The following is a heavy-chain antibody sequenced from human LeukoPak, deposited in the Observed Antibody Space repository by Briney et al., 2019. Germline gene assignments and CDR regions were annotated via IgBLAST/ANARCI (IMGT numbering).Heavy chain of an antibody. J-gene: IGHJ4*02. CDR2: ISSSSTYI. V-gene: IGHV3-21*01. CDR3: ATLPPNYDSSGYSYLQDY. D-gene: IGHD3-22*01. CDR1: GFTFSSYS. Sequence: GGSLRLSCAASGFTFSSYSMNWVRQAPGKGLEWVSSISSSSTYIYYADPVKGRFTISRDNAKSSLYLQMNSLRAEDTAVYYCATLPPNYDSSGYSYLQDYWGQGTLVTVSS.